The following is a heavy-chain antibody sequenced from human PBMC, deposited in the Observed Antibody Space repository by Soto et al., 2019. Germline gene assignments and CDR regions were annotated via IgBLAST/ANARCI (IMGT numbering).Heavy chain of an antibody. J-gene: IGHJ4*02. CDR3: ARRYGSCFDY. V-gene: IGHV4-59*08. Sequence: QLQLQESGPGLVKPSETLSLTCTVSGGSISSYYWSWIRQPPGKGLEWIGYIYYSGSTNYNPSLKRGATIPXDTSKNQFSRKLSSVTAADTAVYYCARRYGSCFDYWGQGTLVTVSS. CDR2: IYYSGST. D-gene: IGHD5-18*01. CDR1: GGSISSYY.